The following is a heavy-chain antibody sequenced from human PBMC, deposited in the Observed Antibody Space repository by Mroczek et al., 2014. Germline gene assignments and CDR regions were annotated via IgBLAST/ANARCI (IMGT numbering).Heavy chain of an antibody. CDR1: GGSISSYY. CDR2: IYYSGST. V-gene: IGHV4-59*01. D-gene: IGHD6-6*01. Sequence: QVQLQESGPGLVKPSETLSLTCTVSGGSISSYYWSWIRQPPGKGLEWIGYIYYSGSTNYNPSLKSRVTISVDTSKNQFSLKLSSVTAADTAVYYCAREGVPGKQLVRGFDYWGQGTLVTVSS. J-gene: IGHJ4*02. CDR3: AREGVPGKQLVRGFDY.